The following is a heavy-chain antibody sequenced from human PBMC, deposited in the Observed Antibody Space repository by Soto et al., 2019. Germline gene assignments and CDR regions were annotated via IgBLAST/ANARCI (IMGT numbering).Heavy chain of an antibody. Sequence: EVQLVESGGGLVQPGESLRLSCAASGFTFSDHYMDWVRQAPGKGLEWVGRNKNKANSYTTEYAASVKGRFTISRDDLTNSVYLQMNSLKTGHTAVYYCARDGRTGTTKSLAFDVWGKGTRVTVSS. CDR3: ARDGRTGTTKSLAFDV. J-gene: IGHJ3*01. V-gene: IGHV3-72*01. CDR2: NKNKANSYTT. CDR1: GFTFSDHY. D-gene: IGHD1-1*01.